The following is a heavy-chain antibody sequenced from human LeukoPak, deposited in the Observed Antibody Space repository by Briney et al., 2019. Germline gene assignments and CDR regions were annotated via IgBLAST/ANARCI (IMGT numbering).Heavy chain of an antibody. D-gene: IGHD1-1*01. Sequence: SETLSLTCTVSGGSISSYYWSWIRQPPGKGLEWIGYISYSGSTNFNPSLKSRVTISVDTSKNQFSLKLSSAPAADTAVYYCAREGTAGTNLNWFDPWGQGTLVTVSS. J-gene: IGHJ5*02. CDR3: AREGTAGTNLNWFDP. CDR2: ISYSGST. V-gene: IGHV4-59*01. CDR1: GGSISSYY.